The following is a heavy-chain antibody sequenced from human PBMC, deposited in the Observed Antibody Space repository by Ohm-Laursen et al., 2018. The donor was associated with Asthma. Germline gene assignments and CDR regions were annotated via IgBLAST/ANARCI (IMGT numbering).Heavy chain of an antibody. CDR1: GGSISSGGYY. CDR3: ARVEYYYDSSGQGVYFDY. Sequence: SQTLSLTCTVSGGSISSGGYYWSWIRQHPGKGLEWIGYIYYSGSTYYNPSLKSRVTISVDTSKNQFSLKLSSVTAADTAVYYCARVEYYYDSSGQGVYFDYWGQGTLVTVSS. V-gene: IGHV4-31*03. J-gene: IGHJ4*02. D-gene: IGHD3-22*01. CDR2: IYYSGST.